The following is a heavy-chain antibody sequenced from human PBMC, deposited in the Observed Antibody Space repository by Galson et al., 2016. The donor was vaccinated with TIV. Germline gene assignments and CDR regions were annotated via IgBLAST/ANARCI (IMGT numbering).Heavy chain of an antibody. CDR1: GFTFSSWH. J-gene: IGHJ4*02. CDR3: ARAIAAPERY. Sequence: SLRLSCAASGFTFSSWHMDWVRQAPGEGLEWISFITYTSATIYYADSVKGRFTVSRDNAKNSLYLQMNSLRVEDTAVYYCARAIAAPERYWGQGTLVTVSS. CDR2: ITYTSATI. V-gene: IGHV3-48*04. D-gene: IGHD6-13*01.